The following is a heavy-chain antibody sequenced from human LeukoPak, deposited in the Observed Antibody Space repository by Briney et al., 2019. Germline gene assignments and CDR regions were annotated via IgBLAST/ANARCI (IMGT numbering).Heavy chain of an antibody. CDR3: AQLVH. V-gene: IGHV3-30*02. CDR2: IRDDGSNK. Sequence: YPGGSLRLSCAASGSTFSSYGMHWVRQAPGKGLEWVAFIRDDGSNKYYADSVKGRFTISRDNSKNTLYLQMNSLGIEDTAVYYCAQLVHWGQGTLVTVSS. CDR1: GSTFSSYG. D-gene: IGHD1-1*01. J-gene: IGHJ4*02.